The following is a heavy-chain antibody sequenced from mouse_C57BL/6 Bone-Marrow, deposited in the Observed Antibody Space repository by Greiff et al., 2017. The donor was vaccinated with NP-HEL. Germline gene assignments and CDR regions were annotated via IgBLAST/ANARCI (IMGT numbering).Heavy chain of an antibody. CDR2: ISSGGSYT. J-gene: IGHJ4*01. D-gene: IGHD1-1*01. CDR1: GFTFSSYG. V-gene: IGHV5-6*01. Sequence: EVQVVESGGDLVKPGGSLKLSCAASGFTFSSYGMSWVRQTPDKRLEWVATISSGGSYTYYPDSVKGRFTISRDNAKNTLYLKMSSLKSEDTAMYYCARNPHYYGSSYYAMDYWGQGTSVTVSS. CDR3: ARNPHYYGSSYYAMDY.